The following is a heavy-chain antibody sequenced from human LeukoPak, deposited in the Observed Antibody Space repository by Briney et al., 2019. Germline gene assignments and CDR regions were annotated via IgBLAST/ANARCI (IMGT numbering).Heavy chain of an antibody. CDR3: ARFPSIAVAGDY. CDR2: IYYSGST. V-gene: IGHV4-59*08. J-gene: IGHJ4*02. D-gene: IGHD6-19*01. Sequence: SETLSLTCTVSGGSISSYYWSWIRQPPGKGLEWMGYIYYSGSTNYNPSLKSRVTISVDTSKNQFSLKLSSVTAADTAVYYCARFPSIAVAGDYWGQGTLVTVSS. CDR1: GGSISSYY.